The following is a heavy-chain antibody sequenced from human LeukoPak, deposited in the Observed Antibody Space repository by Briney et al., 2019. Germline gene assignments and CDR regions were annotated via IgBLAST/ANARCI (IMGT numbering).Heavy chain of an antibody. V-gene: IGHV3-23*01. CDR1: GFTFSNFA. CDR2: IDGSGDKT. D-gene: IGHD7-27*01. Sequence: GGSLRLSCAASGFTFSNFAIRWVRQVPGKGLEWVSSIDGSGDKTHYPDSVRGRFTVSRDNSKNTLYLQMNSPRVEDTATYFCAKVQFNWGPIDYWGQGTLVTVSS. CDR3: AKVQFNWGPIDY. J-gene: IGHJ4*02.